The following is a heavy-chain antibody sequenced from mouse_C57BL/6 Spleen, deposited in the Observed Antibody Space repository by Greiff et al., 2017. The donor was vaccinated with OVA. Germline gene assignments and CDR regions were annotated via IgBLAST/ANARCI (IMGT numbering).Heavy chain of an antibody. CDR3: ARANYYDYATDY. CDR1: GYTFTSYW. Sequence: QVQLQQPGAELVKPGASVKMSCKASGYTFTSYWITWVKQRPGQGLEWIGDIYPGSGSTNYNEKFKSKATLTVDTSSSTAYMQLSSLTSEDSAVYYCARANYYDYATDYWGQGTTLTVSS. J-gene: IGHJ2*01. CDR2: IYPGSGST. V-gene: IGHV1-55*01. D-gene: IGHD2-4*01.